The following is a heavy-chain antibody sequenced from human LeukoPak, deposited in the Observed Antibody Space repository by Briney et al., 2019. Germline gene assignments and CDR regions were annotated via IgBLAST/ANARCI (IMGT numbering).Heavy chain of an antibody. Sequence: SETLSLTCTVSGGSISSYYWSWIRQPPGKGLEWMGYIYYSGRTNYNPSLTSRGTISVDTSKNQFSLKLSSVTAADTAVYYCARAGYGSGSYLIHYFDYWGQGTLVTVSS. J-gene: IGHJ4*02. CDR3: ARAGYGSGSYLIHYFDY. V-gene: IGHV4-59*01. D-gene: IGHD3-10*01. CDR1: GGSISSYY. CDR2: IYYSGRT.